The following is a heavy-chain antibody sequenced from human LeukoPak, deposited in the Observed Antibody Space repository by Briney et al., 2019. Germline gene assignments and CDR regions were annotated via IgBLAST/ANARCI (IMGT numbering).Heavy chain of an antibody. CDR2: IYHSGST. Sequence: SVTLSLTCAVSGGSISSGDYSWSWIRQPPGKGLEWIGYIYHSGSTYYNPSLKSRVTISVDRSKNQFSLKLRSVTAADTAVYYCARGVEYYDFWTGKDWFDPWGQGTLVTVSS. CDR3: ARGVEYYDFWTGKDWFDP. J-gene: IGHJ5*02. V-gene: IGHV4-30-2*01. D-gene: IGHD3-3*01. CDR1: GGSISSGDYS.